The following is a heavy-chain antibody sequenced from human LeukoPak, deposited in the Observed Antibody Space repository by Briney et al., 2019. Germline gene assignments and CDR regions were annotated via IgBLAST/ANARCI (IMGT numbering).Heavy chain of an antibody. CDR2: ISSSGGPI. CDR3: ARDKGSIVGPTPFDY. D-gene: IGHD1-26*01. Sequence: GGSLRLSCAASGFTFSDYYMSWIRQAPGKGLECVSYISSSGGPIYYADSVKGRITISRDNSKNTLFLHMNSLRAEDTAIYYCARDKGSIVGPTPFDYWGQGTLVTVSS. CDR1: GFTFSDYY. J-gene: IGHJ4*02. V-gene: IGHV3-11*04.